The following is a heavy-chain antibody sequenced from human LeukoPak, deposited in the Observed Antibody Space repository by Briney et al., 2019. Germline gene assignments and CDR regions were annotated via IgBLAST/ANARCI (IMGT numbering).Heavy chain of an antibody. J-gene: IGHJ4*02. D-gene: IGHD3-10*01. CDR1: GGSISSSSYY. CDR3: ARDRIYYGSGSYYKTPLDS. Sequence: KPSETLSLTCTVSGGSISSSSYYWGWIRQPPGKGLEWIGSIYYSGSTYYNPSLKSRVTISVDTSKNQFSLKLSSVTAADTAVYYCARDRIYYGSGSYYKTPLDSWGQGTLVTVSS. V-gene: IGHV4-39*02. CDR2: IYYSGST.